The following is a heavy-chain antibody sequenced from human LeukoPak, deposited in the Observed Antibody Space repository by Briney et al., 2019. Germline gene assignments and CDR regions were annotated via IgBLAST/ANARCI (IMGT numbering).Heavy chain of an antibody. Sequence: SEPLSLTCTASGGSISSYYWSWIRQPPGKGLEWIGYVYYSGSTNSNPTLKSRNTISVDTSKNQFSLKLSSVTAADTAVYYCARLSYYYDSSGPGREYNWFDPWGQGTLVTVSS. CDR3: ARLSYYYDSSGPGREYNWFDP. V-gene: IGHV4-59*08. CDR1: GGSISSYY. CDR2: VYYSGST. D-gene: IGHD3-22*01. J-gene: IGHJ5*02.